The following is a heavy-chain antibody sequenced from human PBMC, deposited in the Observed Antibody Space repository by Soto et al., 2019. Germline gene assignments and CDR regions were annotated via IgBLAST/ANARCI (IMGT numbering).Heavy chain of an antibody. J-gene: IGHJ6*02. Sequence: PSETLSLTCTVSGGSISGYYWSWIRQPPGKGLEWIGNVHYSGGAKYNPSVKRRVSISVDTSKNQFSLNLSSVTAADTAVYYCTRDGDGRMTTKPYYYYGMDVWGPGITVTVSS. D-gene: IGHD2-21*02. CDR1: GGSISGYY. CDR3: TRDGDGRMTTKPYYYYGMDV. V-gene: IGHV4-59*01. CDR2: VHYSGGA.